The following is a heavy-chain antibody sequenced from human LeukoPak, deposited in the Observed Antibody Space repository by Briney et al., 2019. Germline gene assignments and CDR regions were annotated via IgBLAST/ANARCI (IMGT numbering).Heavy chain of an antibody. CDR2: INIRSTGT. V-gene: IGHV3-23*01. J-gene: IGHJ6*02. Sequence: GMSLRLSCTVSGFTFSNHAMNWVRQSPGMGLEWISGINIRSTGTYYADSVKGRFTISRDDSKNTLYLQMNSLSVEDTAIYYCAKLLGTMWPMWGLDVWGQGTTVTVSS. CDR3: AKLLGTMWPMWGLDV. D-gene: IGHD2-8*02. CDR1: GFTFSNHA.